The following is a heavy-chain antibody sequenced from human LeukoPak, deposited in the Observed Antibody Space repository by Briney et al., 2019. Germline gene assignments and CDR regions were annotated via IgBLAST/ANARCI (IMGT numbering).Heavy chain of an antibody. J-gene: IGHJ4*02. Sequence: PSETLSLTCAVHGGSFSGYYWSRIRQPPGKGLEWIGEINQSGDTNYNPSLESRVTVSVGTSKNQFSLKVTSVTARDTAVYYCARGPAGSSPYWGQGTLVTVSS. CDR2: INQSGDT. D-gene: IGHD3-10*01. V-gene: IGHV4-34*01. CDR1: GGSFSGYY. CDR3: ARGPAGSSPY.